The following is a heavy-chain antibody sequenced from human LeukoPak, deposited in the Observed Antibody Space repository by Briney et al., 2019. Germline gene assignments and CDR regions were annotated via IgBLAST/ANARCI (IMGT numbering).Heavy chain of an antibody. D-gene: IGHD2-2*01. V-gene: IGHV3-73*01. CDR2: IRSKPNSYAT. CDR1: GFTFSGSA. Sequence: PGGSLRLSCAASGFTFSGSAIHWVRQASGKGLEWLGRIRSKPNSYATAYAASVKGRFTLSRDDSKNTAYLQMDSLKIEDTAVYYCSSHCSSTNCYLFYWGQGTLVTVSS. J-gene: IGHJ4*02. CDR3: SSHCSSTNCYLFY.